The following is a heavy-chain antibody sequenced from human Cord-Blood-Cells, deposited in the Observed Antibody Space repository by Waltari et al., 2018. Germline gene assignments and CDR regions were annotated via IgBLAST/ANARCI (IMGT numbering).Heavy chain of an antibody. CDR2: INAGNGNT. CDR3: AREGY. Sequence: QVQLVRSGPAAKKPAASVKVPCKASGYTFTTYAMHLVRQAPGQRLEWMGWINAGNGNTKYSQKFQGRVTITRDTSASTAYMELSSLRSEDTAVYYCAREGYWGQGTLVTVSS. V-gene: IGHV1-3*01. J-gene: IGHJ4*02. CDR1: GYTFTTYA.